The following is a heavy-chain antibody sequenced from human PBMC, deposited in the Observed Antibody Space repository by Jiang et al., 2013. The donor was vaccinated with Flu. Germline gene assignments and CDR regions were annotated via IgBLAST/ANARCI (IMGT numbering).Heavy chain of an antibody. V-gene: IGHV1-69*06. CDR3: AKGVGGYGDYADS. Sequence: VQLLESGTEVKKPGSAVKVSCKASGGAFSSYASNWVRQAPGQGLEWMGGILPIFGTTNYAQKFQGRVTITVDKSTSTAYMELSSLTSEDTAVYYCAKGVGGYGDYADSWGQGTLVTVSS. J-gene: IGHJ4*02. CDR2: ILPIFGTT. D-gene: IGHD5-18*01. CDR1: GGAFSSYA.